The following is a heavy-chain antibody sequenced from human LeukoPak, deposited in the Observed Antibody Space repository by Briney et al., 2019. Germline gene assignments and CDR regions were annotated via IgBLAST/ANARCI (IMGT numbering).Heavy chain of an antibody. V-gene: IGHV4-59*01. D-gene: IGHD3-9*01. J-gene: IGHJ6*02. CDR2: ISYNGRP. Sequence: PSETLSLTCTVSGDSISNSYWSWIRQPPGKGLEWIGYISYNGRPDYSPSLKSRVTISTDTSRNQFSLILNSVTAADTAVYYCAKDHWLLSSKTWYYYGLDVWGQGTTVTVSS. CDR1: GDSISNSY. CDR3: AKDHWLLSSKTWYYYGLDV.